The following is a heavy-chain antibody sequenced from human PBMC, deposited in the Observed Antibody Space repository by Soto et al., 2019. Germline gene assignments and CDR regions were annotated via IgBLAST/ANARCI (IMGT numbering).Heavy chain of an antibody. D-gene: IGHD1-7*01. Sequence: GGSLRLSCAASGFTFDDYAMHWVRQAPGKGLEWVSGISWNSGSIGYADSVKGRFTISRDNAKNSLYLQMNSLRAEDTALYYCAKASGTTVVDLPSYDYWGQGTLVTVSS. CDR2: ISWNSGSI. CDR1: GFTFDDYA. J-gene: IGHJ4*02. V-gene: IGHV3-9*01. CDR3: AKASGTTVVDLPSYDY.